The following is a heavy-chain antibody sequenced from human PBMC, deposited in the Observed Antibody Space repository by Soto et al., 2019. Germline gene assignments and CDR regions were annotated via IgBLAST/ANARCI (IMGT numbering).Heavy chain of an antibody. Sequence: SETLSLTCTVSGGSVSSGSYYWSWIRQPPGKGLEWIGYIYYSGSTNYNPSLKSRVTISVDTSKNQFSLKLSSVTAADTAVYYCARDYVRIGSGWSLWGQGTLVTVSS. V-gene: IGHV4-61*01. CDR3: ARDYVRIGSGWSL. CDR2: IYYSGST. CDR1: GGSVSSGSYY. D-gene: IGHD6-19*01. J-gene: IGHJ4*02.